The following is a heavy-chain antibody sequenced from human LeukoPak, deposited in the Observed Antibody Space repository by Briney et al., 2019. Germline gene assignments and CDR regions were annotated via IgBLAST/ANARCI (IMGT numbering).Heavy chain of an antibody. Sequence: SETLSLTCDVYGGSFSNYYWSWIRQPPGKGLEWIGEISHSGSTNYNPSLKSRVTISVDTSNNQFSLKLSSVTAADTAVYYCARGWGRYCSSSSCSYYYYYGMDVWGQGTTVTVSS. V-gene: IGHV4-34*01. D-gene: IGHD2-2*01. CDR1: GGSFSNYY. CDR2: ISHSGST. CDR3: ARGWGRYCSSSSCSYYYYYGMDV. J-gene: IGHJ6*02.